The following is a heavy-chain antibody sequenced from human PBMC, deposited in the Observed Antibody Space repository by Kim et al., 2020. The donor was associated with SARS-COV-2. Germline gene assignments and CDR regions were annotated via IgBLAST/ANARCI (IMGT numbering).Heavy chain of an antibody. CDR1: GFTFSSYA. CDR2: ISFDGSNK. V-gene: IGHV3-30-3*01. Sequence: GGSLRLSCAASGFTFSSYAMHWVRQAPGKGLEWVAVISFDGSNKYYADSVKGRFTISRDNSKKKLYRQMNSLRAEETAVYYCARDGNYYDSPGYYY. J-gene: IGHJ6*01. CDR3: ARDGNYYDSPGYYY. D-gene: IGHD3-22*01.